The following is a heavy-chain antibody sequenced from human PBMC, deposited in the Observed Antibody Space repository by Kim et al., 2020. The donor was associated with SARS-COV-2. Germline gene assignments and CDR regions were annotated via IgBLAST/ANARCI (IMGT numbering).Heavy chain of an antibody. D-gene: IGHD6-13*01. Sequence: GGSLRLSCTASGFTFSSYWMNWVRPAPGKGLEWVANIKRDGSEKYYVDSVEGRFTISRDNTQNSVYLQMNRLRADDTAVYYCVRGIAGDVWGQGTMVTVS. CDR3: VRGIAGDV. CDR1: GFTFSSYW. CDR2: IKRDGSEK. V-gene: IGHV3-7*03. J-gene: IGHJ3*01.